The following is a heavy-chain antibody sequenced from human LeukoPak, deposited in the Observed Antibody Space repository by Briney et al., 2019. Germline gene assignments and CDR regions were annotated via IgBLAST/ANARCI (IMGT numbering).Heavy chain of an antibody. CDR3: TSPGYYDSSGWRFDP. CDR2: MNPNSGNT. D-gene: IGHD3-22*01. CDR1: GYTFTRYD. V-gene: IGHV1-8*01. J-gene: IGHJ5*02. Sequence: ASVKVSCQASGYTFTRYDINWVRQATGQGLEWMGWMNPNSGNTGYAQKFQGRVTMTRNTSRSTAYMELSSLRSEDTAVYYCTSPGYYDSSGWRFDPWGQGTLVTVSS.